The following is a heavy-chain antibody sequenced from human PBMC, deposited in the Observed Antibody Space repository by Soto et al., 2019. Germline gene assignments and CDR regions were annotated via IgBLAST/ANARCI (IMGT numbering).Heavy chain of an antibody. CDR2: INHSGST. CDR3: ARGLRIPLEGNRSLGSSWYYFDY. J-gene: IGHJ4*02. V-gene: IGHV4-34*01. Sequence: QVQLQQWGAGLLKPSETLSLTCAVYGGSFSGYYWSWIRQPPGKGLEWIGEINHSGSTNYNPSLKSRVTISVDTSKNQFSLKLSSVTAADTAVYYCARGLRIPLEGNRSLGSSWYYFDYWGQGTLVTVSS. CDR1: GGSFSGYY. D-gene: IGHD6-13*01.